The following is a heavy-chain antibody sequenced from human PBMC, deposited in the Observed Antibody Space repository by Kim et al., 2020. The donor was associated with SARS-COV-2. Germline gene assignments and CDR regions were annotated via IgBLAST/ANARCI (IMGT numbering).Heavy chain of an antibody. V-gene: IGHV5-51*01. CDR3: ARGYCISANCHDTFDV. J-gene: IGHJ3*01. D-gene: IGHD2-2*01. Sequence: GESLKISCKGSGYSFTSYRIGWVRQMPGEGPEWMRSFYPGDSNTRYSPSYQGQVNISGDKSIPTAHLQGSSLKPAHTAIHYCARGYCISANCHDTFDVWG. CDR1: GYSFTSYR. CDR2: FYPGDSNT.